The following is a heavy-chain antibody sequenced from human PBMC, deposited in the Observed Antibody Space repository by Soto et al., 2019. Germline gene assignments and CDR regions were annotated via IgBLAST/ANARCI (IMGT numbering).Heavy chain of an antibody. CDR1: GYTFTSYY. Sequence: ASVKVSCKASGYTFTSYYMHWVRQAPGQGLEWMGIINPSGGSTSYAQKFQGRVTISSDASKNQISLKLSSVTAADTALYYCARDWGTGFYQLDSWGQGTLVTVSS. CDR3: ARDWGTGFYQLDS. J-gene: IGHJ4*02. CDR2: INPSGGST. D-gene: IGHD2-2*01. V-gene: IGHV1-46*01.